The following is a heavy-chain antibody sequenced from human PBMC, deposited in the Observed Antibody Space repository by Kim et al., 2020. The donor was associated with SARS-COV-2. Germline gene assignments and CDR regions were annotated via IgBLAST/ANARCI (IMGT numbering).Heavy chain of an antibody. CDR2: ISSSGSTI. V-gene: IGHV3-48*03. D-gene: IGHD2-15*01. CDR3: ASLDLGDCSGGSCYGYFDL. J-gene: IGHJ2*01. Sequence: GGSLRLSCAASGFTFSSYEMNWVRQAPGKGLEWVSYISSSGSTIYYADSVKGRFTISRDNAKNSLYLQMNSLRAEDTAVYYCASLDLGDCSGGSCYGYFDLWGRGTLVTVSS. CDR1: GFTFSSYE.